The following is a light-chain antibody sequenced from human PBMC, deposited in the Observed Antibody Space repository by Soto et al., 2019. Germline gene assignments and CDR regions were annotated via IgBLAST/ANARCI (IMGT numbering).Light chain of an antibody. V-gene: IGKV3D-15*01. CDR3: HSYDKWPPGT. CDR2: DAS. Sequence: EIVMTQFPATLSESPGERVTLSCWASQSVSTNVAWYQQKPGEAPRLLIFDASARAVDIPGRFSGSVSGTEFTLTISSLQPEDFAVYFCHSYDKWPPGTFGQGTKVEIK. CDR1: QSVSTN. J-gene: IGKJ1*01.